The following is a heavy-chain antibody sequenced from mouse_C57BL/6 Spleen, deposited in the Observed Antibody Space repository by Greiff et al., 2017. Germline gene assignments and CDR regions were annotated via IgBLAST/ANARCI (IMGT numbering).Heavy chain of an antibody. CDR3: ARGGYSSYAMDY. V-gene: IGHV2-2*01. CDR2: IWSGGST. D-gene: IGHD2-12*01. CDR1: GFSLTSYG. Sequence: VQLKQSGPGLVQPSQSLSITCTVSGFSLTSYGVHWVRQSPGKGLEWLGVIWSGGSTDYNAAFISRLSISKDNSKSQVFFKMNRLQADDTAIYYCARGGYSSYAMDYWGQGTSVTVSS. J-gene: IGHJ4*01.